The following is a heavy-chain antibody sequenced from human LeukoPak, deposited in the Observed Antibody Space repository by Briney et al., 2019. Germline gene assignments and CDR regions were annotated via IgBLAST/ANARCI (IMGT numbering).Heavy chain of an antibody. CDR3: AREGIAAAGRFDP. J-gene: IGHJ5*02. CDR1: GGSISSYY. Sequence: PSETLSLTCTVSGGSISSYYWSWIRQPPGKGLEWIGYIYYSGSTNYNPTLKSRVTISVDTSKNQFSLKLSSVTAADTAVYYCAREGIAAAGRFDPRGQGTLVTVSS. D-gene: IGHD6-13*01. V-gene: IGHV4-59*01. CDR2: IYYSGST.